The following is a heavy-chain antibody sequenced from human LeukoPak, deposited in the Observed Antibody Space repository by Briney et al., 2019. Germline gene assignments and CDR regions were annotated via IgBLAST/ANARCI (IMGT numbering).Heavy chain of an antibody. CDR2: MNPNSGNT. V-gene: IGHV1-8*01. Sequence: ASVKVSCKASGYTFTSYDINWVRQATGQGLEWMGWMNPNSGNTGYAQKFQGRVTMTRNTSISTAYMELSSLRAEDAAVYYCARDISQQLGPGFDYWGQGTLVTVSS. D-gene: IGHD6-13*01. CDR3: ARDISQQLGPGFDY. CDR1: GYTFTSYD. J-gene: IGHJ4*02.